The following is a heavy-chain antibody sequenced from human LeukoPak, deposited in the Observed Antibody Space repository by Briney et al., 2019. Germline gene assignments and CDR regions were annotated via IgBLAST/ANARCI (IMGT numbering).Heavy chain of an antibody. J-gene: IGHJ6*03. CDR3: ARAAGNTYAMDV. Sequence: LGGSLRLSCAASGFAFSRYLMHWVRHAPGKGLVWVSRIQTDEKDTTYADSVKGRFTISRDNAKNTLYLQMDSLRVDEDTAVYYCARAAGNTYAMDVWGKGTTVTVSS. V-gene: IGHV3-74*03. CDR1: GFAFSRYL. CDR2: IQTDEKDT. D-gene: IGHD2/OR15-2a*01.